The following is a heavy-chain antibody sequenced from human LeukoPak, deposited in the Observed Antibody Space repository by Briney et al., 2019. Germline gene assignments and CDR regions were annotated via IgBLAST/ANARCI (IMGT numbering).Heavy chain of an antibody. CDR3: VKDRDFWSGMDV. CDR2: ISWQSRTK. J-gene: IGHJ6*02. CDR1: DFFFEDYG. D-gene: IGHD3-3*01. V-gene: IGHV3-9*01. Sequence: GGSLRLSCVGSDFFFEDYGMHWVRQVPGKGLECVSGISWQSRTKKYADSVRGRFTISRDNAQKSLYLQMNSLELEDTALYYCVKDRDFWSGMDVWGQGTMVIVS.